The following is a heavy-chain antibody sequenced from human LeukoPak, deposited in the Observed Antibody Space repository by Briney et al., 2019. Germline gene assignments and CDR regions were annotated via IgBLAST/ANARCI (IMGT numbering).Heavy chain of an antibody. J-gene: IGHJ4*02. CDR1: GFPFSSYA. Sequence: PGGSLRPSCAASGFPFSSYAMSWVRQAPGKGLEWVSGISASGGSTYYPDSVKDRFTTSRDNSKSTLYLQINSLRDEDTAVYYCAKSGSKLSAQYYFDYWGQGTLVMVSS. CDR3: AKSGSKLSAQYYFDY. D-gene: IGHD3-10*01. V-gene: IGHV3-23*01. CDR2: ISASGGST.